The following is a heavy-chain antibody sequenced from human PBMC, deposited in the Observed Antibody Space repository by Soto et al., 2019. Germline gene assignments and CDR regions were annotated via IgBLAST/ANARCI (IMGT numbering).Heavy chain of an antibody. D-gene: IGHD5-12*01. J-gene: IGHJ6*02. Sequence: PGGSLSLSCAASVFTLSSYSMNWFREAPVKGLEWVSYISSSSSTIYYADSVKGRFTISRDNAKNSLYLQMNSLRDEDTAVYYCARDREWLQSTAAMDVWGQGTTVTVSS. CDR1: VFTLSSYS. V-gene: IGHV3-48*02. CDR3: ARDREWLQSTAAMDV. CDR2: ISSSSSTI.